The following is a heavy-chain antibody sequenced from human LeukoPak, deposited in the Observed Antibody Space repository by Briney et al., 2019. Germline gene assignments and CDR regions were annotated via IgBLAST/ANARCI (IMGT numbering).Heavy chain of an antibody. J-gene: IGHJ6*03. CDR1: GYTFTSYG. Sequence: ASVKVSCKASGYTFTSYGISWVRQAPGQGLEWMGWISAYNGNTNYAQKFQGRVTMTRDTSISTAYMELSRLRSDDTAVYYCARGNYYYYYMDVWGKGTTVTVSS. V-gene: IGHV1-18*01. CDR3: ARGNYYYYYMDV. CDR2: ISAYNGNT.